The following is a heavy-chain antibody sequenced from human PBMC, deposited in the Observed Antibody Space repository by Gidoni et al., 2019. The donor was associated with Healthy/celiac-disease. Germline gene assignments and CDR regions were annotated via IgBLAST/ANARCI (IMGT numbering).Heavy chain of an antibody. CDR3: AKDTSQWLARGDIDY. D-gene: IGHD6-19*01. V-gene: IGHV3-9*01. Sequence: EVQLVESGGGLVQPGRSLRLSCAASGFTFDDYAMHWVRQAPGKGLEWVSGISWNSGSIGYADSVKGRFTISRDNAKNSLYLQMNSLRAEDTALYYCAKDTSQWLARGDIDYWGQGTLVTVSS. CDR1: GFTFDDYA. CDR2: ISWNSGSI. J-gene: IGHJ4*02.